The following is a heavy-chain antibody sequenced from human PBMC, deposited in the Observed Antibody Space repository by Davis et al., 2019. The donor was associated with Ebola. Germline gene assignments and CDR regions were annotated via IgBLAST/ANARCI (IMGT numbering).Heavy chain of an antibody. D-gene: IGHD3-9*01. J-gene: IGHJ4*02. CDR3: ARGPLTALDY. CDR2: ISASGSPI. Sequence: GESLKISCVTSGFTFYRYEMNWVRQAPGKGLEWVSFISASGSPIYYADSIKGRFTISRDTARNSVHLQMDSLRAEDTAIYYCARGPLTALDYWGQGTLVTVSS. V-gene: IGHV3-48*03. CDR1: GFTFYRYE.